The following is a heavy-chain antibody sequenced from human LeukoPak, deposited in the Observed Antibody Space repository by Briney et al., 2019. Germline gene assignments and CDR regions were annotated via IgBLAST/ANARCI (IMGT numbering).Heavy chain of an antibody. CDR2: IFPSGGEI. Sequence: GGSLRLSCAASGFTFSTFAMIWVGQPPGTGLEWVSSIFPSGGEIHYADSVRGRFTISQDNSKTTLYLQMNSLRAEDTAVYYCANYNEFQFDYWGQGTLVTVSS. CDR1: GFTFSTFA. CDR3: ANYNEFQFDY. V-gene: IGHV3-23*01. J-gene: IGHJ4*02. D-gene: IGHD3-10*01.